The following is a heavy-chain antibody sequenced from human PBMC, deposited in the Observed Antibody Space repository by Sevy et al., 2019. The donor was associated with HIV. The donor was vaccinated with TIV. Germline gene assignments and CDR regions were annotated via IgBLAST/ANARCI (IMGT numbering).Heavy chain of an antibody. CDR2: FSFGCGKI. CDR3: AREGCTKPHDY. V-gene: IGHV3-23*01. Sequence: GGSLRLSCAASGFTLSKYSMSWVRQTPGKGLEWVSTFSFGCGKINYADSVKGGFTIPKENSRNTFYLQMNSLEAEDTAIYYCAREGCTKPHDYWGQGTVVTVSS. D-gene: IGHD2-8*01. CDR1: GFTLSKYS. J-gene: IGHJ4*02.